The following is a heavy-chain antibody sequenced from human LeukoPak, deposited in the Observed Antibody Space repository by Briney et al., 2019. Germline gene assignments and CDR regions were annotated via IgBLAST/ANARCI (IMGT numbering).Heavy chain of an antibody. CDR2: ISGSGGST. D-gene: IGHD3-22*01. V-gene: IGHV3-23*01. J-gene: IGHJ4*02. CDR1: GFTFCSYG. Sequence: GGTLRLSCAASGFTFCSYGMSWVRQAPGKGLEWVSAISGSGGSTYYADSVKGRFTISRDNSKNTLYLQMNSLRAEDTAVYYCASLLVYDSSGYYPLFYDYWGQGTLVTVSS. CDR3: ASLLVYDSSGYYPLFYDY.